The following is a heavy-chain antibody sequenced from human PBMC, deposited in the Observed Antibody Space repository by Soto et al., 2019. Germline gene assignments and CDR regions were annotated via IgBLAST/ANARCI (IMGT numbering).Heavy chain of an antibody. CDR2: ISGSGGST. CDR1: GFTFGGYA. V-gene: IGHV3-23*01. CDR3: AKPIRLGEWRIYGMDV. J-gene: IGHJ6*02. Sequence: PGGSLRLSYAASGFTFGGYAMSWVRQAPGKGLEWVSAISGSGGSTYYADSVKGRFTISRDNSKNTLYLQMNSLRAEDTAVYYCAKPIRLGEWRIYGMDVWGQGTTVTVSS. D-gene: IGHD3-16*01.